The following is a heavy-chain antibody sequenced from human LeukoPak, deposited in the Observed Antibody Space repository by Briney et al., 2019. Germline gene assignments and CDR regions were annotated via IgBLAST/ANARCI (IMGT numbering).Heavy chain of an antibody. CDR3: ARVHTYGSGSYSPAFDY. D-gene: IGHD3-10*01. Sequence: SETLSLTCTVSGGSISSSSYYWGWIRQPPGKGLEWIGYIYYSGSTNYKPSLKSRVTISVDKSKNQFSLKLSSVTAADTAVYYCARVHTYGSGSYSPAFDYWGQGTLVTVSS. J-gene: IGHJ4*02. CDR1: GGSISSSSYY. CDR2: IYYSGST. V-gene: IGHV4-61*05.